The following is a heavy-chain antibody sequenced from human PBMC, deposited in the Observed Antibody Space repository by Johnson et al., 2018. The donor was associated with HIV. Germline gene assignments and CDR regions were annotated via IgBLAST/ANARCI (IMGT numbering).Heavy chain of an antibody. CDR2: IKQDGSEK. V-gene: IGHV3-7*04. CDR1: GFTFSSFW. CDR3: ARGYYDLWSGRPNDDAFDI. Sequence: VQLVESGGGLVQPGGSLSLSCAASGFTFSSFWMNWVRQAPGKGLEWVANIKQDGSEKYFGDSVKGRITISRDNAKNSLYLQMNSLRAEDTAVYYCARGYYDLWSGRPNDDAFDIWGQGTMVTVSS. D-gene: IGHD3-3*01. J-gene: IGHJ3*02.